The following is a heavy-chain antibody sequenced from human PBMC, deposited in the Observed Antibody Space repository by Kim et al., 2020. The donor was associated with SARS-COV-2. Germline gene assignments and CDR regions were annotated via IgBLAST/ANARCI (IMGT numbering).Heavy chain of an antibody. J-gene: IGHJ6*02. CDR1: GGSFSGYY. CDR3: AREGGRYSSSWQRRGGMDV. CDR2: INHSGST. Sequence: SETLSLTCAVYGGSFSGYYWSWIRQPPGKGLEWIGEINHSGSTNYNPSLKSRVTISVDTSKNQFSLKLSSVTAADTAVYYCAREGGRYSSSWQRRGGMDVWGQGATVTVSS. V-gene: IGHV4-34*01. D-gene: IGHD6-13*01.